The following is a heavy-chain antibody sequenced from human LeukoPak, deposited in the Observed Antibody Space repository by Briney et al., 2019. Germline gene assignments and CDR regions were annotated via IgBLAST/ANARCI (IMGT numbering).Heavy chain of an antibody. CDR1: GYTFTSYY. J-gene: IGHJ4*02. D-gene: IGHD6-19*01. CDR3: ARERLKIAVAGTGYFDY. CDR2: INPSGGST. V-gene: IGHV1-46*01. Sequence: ASVKVSCKASGYTFTSYYIHWVRQAPGQGLEWIGIINPSGGSTSYAQKFQGRVTMTRDTSTSTVYMELSSLRSEDTAVYYCARERLKIAVAGTGYFDYWGQGTLVTVSS.